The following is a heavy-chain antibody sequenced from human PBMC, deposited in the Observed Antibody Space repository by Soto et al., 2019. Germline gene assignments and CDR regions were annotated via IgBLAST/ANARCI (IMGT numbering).Heavy chain of an antibody. CDR3: ARESKATVTPDAFDI. V-gene: IGHV3-33*01. D-gene: IGHD4-17*01. CDR1: GFTFSSYG. J-gene: IGHJ3*02. Sequence: GGSLRLSCAASGFTFSSYGMHWVRQAPGKGLEWVAVIWYDGSNKYYADSVKGRFTISRDNSKNTLYLQMNSLRAEDTAVYYCARESKATVTPDAFDIWGQGTMVTVSS. CDR2: IWYDGSNK.